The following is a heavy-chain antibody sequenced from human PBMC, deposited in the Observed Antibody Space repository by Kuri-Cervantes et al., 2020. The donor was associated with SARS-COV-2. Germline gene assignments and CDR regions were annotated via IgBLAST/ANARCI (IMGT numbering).Heavy chain of an antibody. J-gene: IGHJ1*01. CDR1: GGSISSGGYS. D-gene: IGHD3-3*01. Sequence: SHTLSLTCEVSGGSISSGGYSWAWIRQPPGKGLEWIGYIYQSGGTYYNPSLKSRVIISVDRSKNQFSLKLESVTAADTAVYYCGRGGDYDYSSGYSQYVQHWGQGTQVTVSS. CDR3: GRGGDYDYSSGYSQYVQH. V-gene: IGHV4-30-2*01. CDR2: IYQSGGT.